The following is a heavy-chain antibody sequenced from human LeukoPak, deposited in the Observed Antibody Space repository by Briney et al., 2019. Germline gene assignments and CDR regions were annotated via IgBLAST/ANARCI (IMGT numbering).Heavy chain of an antibody. CDR3: AKVIVVVVAATHRRRDY. CDR1: GFTFSSYA. V-gene: IGHV3-23*01. J-gene: IGHJ4*02. D-gene: IGHD2-15*01. CDR2: ISGSGGST. Sequence: GGSLRLSCAASGFTFSSYAMSWVRQAPGKGLEWVSAISGSGGSTYYADSVKGRFTISRDNSKNTLYLQMNSLRAEDTAVYYCAKVIVVVVAATHRRRDYWGQGTLVTVSS.